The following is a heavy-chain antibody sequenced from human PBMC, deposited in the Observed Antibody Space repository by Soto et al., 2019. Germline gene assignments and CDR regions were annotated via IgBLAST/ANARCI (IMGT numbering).Heavy chain of an antibody. CDR2: IYYSGTT. V-gene: IGHV4-59*01. CDR3: ARDRQGGRWLQLHYYYGMDV. J-gene: IGHJ6*02. Sequence: SETLSLTCTVSAGSIGSYYWTWIRQPPGKGLEWIGYIYYSGTTNYNPSLKSRVTISVDTSKNQFSLKLRSVTAADTAVYYCARDRQGGRWLQLHYYYGMDVWGQGTTVTVSS. CDR1: AGSIGSYY. D-gene: IGHD5-12*01.